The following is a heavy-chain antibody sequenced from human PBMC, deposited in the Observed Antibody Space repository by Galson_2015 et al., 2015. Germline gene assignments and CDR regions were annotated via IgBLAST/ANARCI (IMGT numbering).Heavy chain of an antibody. CDR2: ISGSGGST. J-gene: IGHJ2*01. V-gene: IGHV3-23*01. Sequence: SLRLSCAASGFTFSSYAMSWVRQAPGKGLEWVSAISGSGGSTYYADSVKGRFTISRDNSKNTLYLQMNSLRAEDTAVYYCAKGSSITMIVVVRYWYFDLWGRGTLVTVSS. CDR3: AKGSSITMIVVVRYWYFDL. CDR1: GFTFSSYA. D-gene: IGHD3-22*01.